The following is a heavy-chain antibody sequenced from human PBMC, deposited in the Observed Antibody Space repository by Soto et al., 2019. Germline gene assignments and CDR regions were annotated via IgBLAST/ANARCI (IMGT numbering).Heavy chain of an antibody. CDR2: ISPGGRYT. Sequence: QVQLVESGGGLVKPGGSLRLSCATSGFTFSDHYMTWIRQAPRKGLEFISYISPGGRYTNYADSVKGRFTISRDNANNSLVLQVNTLRDEDTAVYYCYIGGGGGVFDHWGQGTVVTVSS. CDR3: YIGGGGGVFDH. CDR1: GFTFSDHY. D-gene: IGHD2-21*01. V-gene: IGHV3-11*05. J-gene: IGHJ4*02.